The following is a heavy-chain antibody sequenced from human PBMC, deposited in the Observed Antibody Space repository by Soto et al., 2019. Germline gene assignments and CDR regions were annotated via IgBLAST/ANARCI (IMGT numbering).Heavy chain of an antibody. CDR1: GGTFSSYA. V-gene: IGHV1-69*13. Sequence: SVKVSCKASGGTFSSYAISWVRQAPGQGLEWMGGIIPIFGTANYAQKFQGRVTITADESTSTAYMELSSLRSEDTAVYYCARELGYCSSTSCYDESDYYYGMDVWGQGTTVTVSS. D-gene: IGHD2-2*01. CDR2: IIPIFGTA. CDR3: ARELGYCSSTSCYDESDYYYGMDV. J-gene: IGHJ6*02.